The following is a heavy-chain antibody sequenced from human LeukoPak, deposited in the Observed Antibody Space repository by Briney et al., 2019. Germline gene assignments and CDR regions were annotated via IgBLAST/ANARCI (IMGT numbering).Heavy chain of an antibody. CDR2: INHSGST. V-gene: IGHV4-34*01. CDR1: GGSFSGYY. J-gene: IGHJ4*02. CDR3: ARLRGIYYYGSGSYHYFDY. D-gene: IGHD3-10*01. Sequence: SETLSLTCVVYGGSFSGYYWSWIRQPPGKGLEWIGEINHSGSTNYNPSLKSRVTISVDTSKNQFSLKLSSVTAADTAVYYCARLRGIYYYGSGSYHYFDYWGQGTLVTVSS.